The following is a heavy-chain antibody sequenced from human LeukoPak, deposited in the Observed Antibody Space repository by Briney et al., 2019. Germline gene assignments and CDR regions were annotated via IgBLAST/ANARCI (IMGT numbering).Heavy chain of an antibody. Sequence: SETLSLTRAVSGYSISTAYYWGWIRQPPGKGLEWIGRIYHRGRTTSYNPSLESRVTISGDTSKNQFTLRLASVTAADTAVYYCARYDSRGSGCTLFDSWGQGIVVTISS. CDR2: IYHRGRTT. D-gene: IGHD3-16*01. J-gene: IGHJ5*01. V-gene: IGHV4-38-2*01. CDR3: ARYDSRGSGCTLFDS. CDR1: GYSISTAYY.